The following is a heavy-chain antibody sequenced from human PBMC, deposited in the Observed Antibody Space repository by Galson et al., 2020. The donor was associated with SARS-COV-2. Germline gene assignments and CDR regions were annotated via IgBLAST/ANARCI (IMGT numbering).Heavy chain of an antibody. J-gene: IGHJ5*02. CDR1: GFTFSSYG. CDR2: ISYDGSNK. CDR3: AKEGFKPVLLWFVELYPHNWCDP. D-gene: IGHD3-10*01. V-gene: IGHV3-30*18. Sequence: GGSLRLSCAASGFTFSSYGMHWVRQAPGKGLEWVAVISYDGSNKYYADSVKGRFTISRDNSKNTLYLQMNSLRAEDTAVYYCAKEGFKPVLLWFVELYPHNWCDPWGQGTLVTVSS.